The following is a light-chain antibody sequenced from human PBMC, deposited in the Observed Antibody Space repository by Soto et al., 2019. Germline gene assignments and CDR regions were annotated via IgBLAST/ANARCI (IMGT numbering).Light chain of an antibody. CDR1: SSDVGHYNY. Sequence: QSALTQPPFASGSPGQSVTISCTGTSSDVGHYNYVSWYQQHPGKAPKLLIYEVNKWPSGVPHRFSGSKSGNTASLTVSGLQPADEADYYCSSYAGNSVVVFGGGTKMTVL. J-gene: IGLJ2*01. CDR2: EVN. CDR3: SSYAGNSVVV. V-gene: IGLV2-8*01.